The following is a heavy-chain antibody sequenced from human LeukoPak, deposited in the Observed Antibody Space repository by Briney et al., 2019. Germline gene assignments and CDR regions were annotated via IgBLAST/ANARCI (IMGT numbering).Heavy chain of an antibody. V-gene: IGHV3-30*03. Sequence: PGGSLRLSCAASGFTFSSYGMHWVRQAPGKGLEWVAVISYDGSNKYYADSVKGRFTISRDNSKNTLYLQMGSLRAEDMAVYYCAREGGGSYIYYYYYYTDVWGKGTTVTVSS. J-gene: IGHJ6*03. D-gene: IGHD1-26*01. CDR3: AREGGGSYIYYYYYYTDV. CDR2: ISYDGSNK. CDR1: GFTFSSYG.